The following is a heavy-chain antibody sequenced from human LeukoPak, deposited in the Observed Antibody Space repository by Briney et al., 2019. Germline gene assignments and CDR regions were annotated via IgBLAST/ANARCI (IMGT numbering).Heavy chain of an antibody. CDR3: ARDLFRHYCPNGVCYQFDY. D-gene: IGHD2-8*01. J-gene: IGHJ4*02. CDR1: RYTFTCYY. Sequence: ASVKVSCKASRYTFTCYYIHWARQAPGQRLEWMGWINCHSGDTKYAPKFQGRISMTRDTSISTAYMDVTRLRSGDTAVYYCARDLFRHYCPNGVCYQFDYWGQGTLVTVSS. CDR2: INCHSGDT. V-gene: IGHV1-2*02.